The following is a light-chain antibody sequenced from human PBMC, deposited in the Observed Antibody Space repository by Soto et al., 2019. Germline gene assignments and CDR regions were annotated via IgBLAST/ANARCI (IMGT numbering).Light chain of an antibody. CDR1: QRVSSS. J-gene: IGKJ2*01. CDR2: DAS. V-gene: IGKV3-11*01. CDR3: QQRSKRPRT. Sequence: IVLTQSPATLSLSPGERATLSCRASQRVSSSLAWYQHQPGQAHRLLIYDASNMATVIPARFSGSGSGTDFTLTISSLEPEDFAVDSCQQRSKRPRTFGQGTKLEIK.